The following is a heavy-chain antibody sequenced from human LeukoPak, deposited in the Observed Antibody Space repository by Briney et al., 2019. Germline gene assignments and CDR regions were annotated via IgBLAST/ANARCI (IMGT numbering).Heavy chain of an antibody. V-gene: IGHV4-39*01. J-gene: IGHJ5*02. D-gene: IGHD3-10*01. Sequence: PPETLSLTCTVSGGSISSSSYYWGWIRQPPGKGLEWIGSIYYSGSTYYNPSLKSRVTISVDTSKNQFSLKLSSVTAADTAVYYCARHRSYYGSGSPGGYNWFDPWGQGTLVTVSS. CDR3: ARHRSYYGSGSPGGYNWFDP. CDR1: GGSISSSSYY. CDR2: IYYSGST.